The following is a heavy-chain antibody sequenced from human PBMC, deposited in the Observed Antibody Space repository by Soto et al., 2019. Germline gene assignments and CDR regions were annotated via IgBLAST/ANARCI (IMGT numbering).Heavy chain of an antibody. V-gene: IGHV3-48*01. D-gene: IGHD3-16*01. CDR1: GFTFSSYS. CDR3: ARAYYDYIWGSRYYFDY. CDR2: ISSSSSTI. J-gene: IGHJ4*02. Sequence: GGSLRLSCAASGFTFSSYSMNWVRQAPGKGLEWVSYISSSSSTIYYADSVKGRFTISRDNAKNSLYLQMNSLRAEDTAVYYCARAYYDYIWGSRYYFDYWGQGTLVTVSS.